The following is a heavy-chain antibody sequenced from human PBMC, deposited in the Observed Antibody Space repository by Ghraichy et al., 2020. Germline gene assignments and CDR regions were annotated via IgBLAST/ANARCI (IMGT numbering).Heavy chain of an antibody. CDR2: IYYSRST. V-gene: IGHV4-59*01. Sequence: SETLSLTCTVSGDSISSYYWSWIRQPPGKGLEWIGYIYYSRSTDYNPSLKSRVTISVDTSKNQFSLKLSSVTAADTAVYYCARAGFRRNTWAPYDYWGQGTLVTLSS. D-gene: IGHD3-10*01. J-gene: IGHJ4*02. CDR1: GDSISSYY. CDR3: ARAGFRRNTWAPYDY.